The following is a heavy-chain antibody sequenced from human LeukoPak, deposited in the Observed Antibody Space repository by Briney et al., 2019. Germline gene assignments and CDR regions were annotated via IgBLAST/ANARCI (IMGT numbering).Heavy chain of an antibody. CDR3: AREFFRLDAFDI. Sequence: GGSLRLSCAASGFTFSSYSMNWVRQAPGKGLEWVSSISSSSSYIYYADSVKGRFTISRDNAKNSLYLQMNSLRAEDTAVYYCAREFFRLDAFDIWGQGTMVTVSS. J-gene: IGHJ3*02. CDR1: GFTFSSYS. D-gene: IGHD3-3*01. CDR2: ISSSSSYI. V-gene: IGHV3-21*01.